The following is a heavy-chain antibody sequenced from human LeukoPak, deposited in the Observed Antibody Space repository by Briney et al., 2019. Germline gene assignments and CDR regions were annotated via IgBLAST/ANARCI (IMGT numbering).Heavy chain of an antibody. CDR3: AREINGNGFDY. D-gene: IGHD2-8*01. J-gene: IGHJ4*02. V-gene: IGHV1-2*02. CDR2: INPNSGGT. CDR1: GYTFTGYY. Sequence: ASVTVSCKASGYTFTGYYMHWVRQAPGQGREWMGWINPNSGGTNYAQKFQGRVTMTRDTSISTAYMELSRLRSDDTAVYYCAREINGNGFDYWGQGTLVTVSS.